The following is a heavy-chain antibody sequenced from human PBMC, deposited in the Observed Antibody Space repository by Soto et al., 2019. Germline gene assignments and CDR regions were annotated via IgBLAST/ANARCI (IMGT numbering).Heavy chain of an antibody. CDR1: GGSFSGYY. Sequence: SETLSLTCAVYGGSFSGYYWSWIRQPPGKGLEWIGEINHSGSTNYNPSLKSRVTISVDTSKNQFSLKLSSVTAADTAVYYCARVMSPGAVTTSYYFDYWGQGTLVTVSS. CDR2: INHSGST. D-gene: IGHD4-17*01. CDR3: ARVMSPGAVTTSYYFDY. J-gene: IGHJ4*02. V-gene: IGHV4-34*01.